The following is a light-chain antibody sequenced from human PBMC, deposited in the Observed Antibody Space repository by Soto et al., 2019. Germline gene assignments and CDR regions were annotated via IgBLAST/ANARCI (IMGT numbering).Light chain of an antibody. CDR1: QSISSW. V-gene: IGKV1-5*01. J-gene: IGKJ1*01. CDR3: QQYNYFWA. Sequence: DIQMNQTSSAESGVGEESSSRSFRASQSISSWLAWYQQKPGKAPKLLIYDASNLESGVPSRFSGGGSGTEFSLSISSLQPDEFAPYFCQQYNYFWAFGQGTKVDIK. CDR2: DAS.